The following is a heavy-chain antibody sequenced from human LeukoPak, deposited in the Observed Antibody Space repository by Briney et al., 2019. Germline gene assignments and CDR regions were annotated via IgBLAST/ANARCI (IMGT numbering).Heavy chain of an antibody. CDR2: VSYSGDT. Sequence: SETLSLTCSVSSDSLGSFYWSWLRQPPGRGLEWIGHVSYSGDTNYNSSLKSRVTLSVDTSKNQFSLSLISVTAADTAVYFCARQKSQFLLPSADWYFDLWGRGTLVTVSS. D-gene: IGHD2-15*01. CDR1: SDSLGSFY. J-gene: IGHJ2*01. V-gene: IGHV4-59*08. CDR3: ARQKSQFLLPSADWYFDL.